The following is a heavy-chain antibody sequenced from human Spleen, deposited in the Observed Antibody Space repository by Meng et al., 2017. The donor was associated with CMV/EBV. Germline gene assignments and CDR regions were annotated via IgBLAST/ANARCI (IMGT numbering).Heavy chain of an antibody. V-gene: IGHV1-2*02. Sequence: TGYYTNWVRQAPGQGLEWMGWINPNSGGTNYAQKFQGRVTMTRDTSISTAYMELSRLRSDDTAVYYCARSLVTRSKNSIVVVPAAISYWGQGTLVTVSS. CDR3: ARSLVTRSKNSIVVVPAAISY. CDR2: INPNSGGT. J-gene: IGHJ4*02. CDR1: TGYY. D-gene: IGHD2-2*02.